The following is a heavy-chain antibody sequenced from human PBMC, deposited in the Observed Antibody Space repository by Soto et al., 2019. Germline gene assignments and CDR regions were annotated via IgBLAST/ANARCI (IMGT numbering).Heavy chain of an antibody. J-gene: IGHJ4*02. CDR1: CGSFIGYY. Sequence: ASETLSLTCAFYCGSFIGYYWSWIRQPPGKGLEWIGEINPSGSTNYNPSLKSRVTISVDTSKNQFSLNLSSVTAADTAVYYCARGRPGRSSGWYNYWGQGTLVTVSS. CDR3: ARGRPGRSSGWYNY. CDR2: INPSGST. V-gene: IGHV4-34*01. D-gene: IGHD6-19*01.